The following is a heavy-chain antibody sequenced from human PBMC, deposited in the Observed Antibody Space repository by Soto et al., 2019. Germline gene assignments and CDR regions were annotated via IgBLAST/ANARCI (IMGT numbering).Heavy chain of an antibody. CDR3: AKDRAVVPAAMFDY. J-gene: IGHJ4*02. CDR2: ISGSGGST. CDR1: DFTFSNAW. D-gene: IGHD2-2*01. V-gene: IGHV3-23*01. Sequence: GGSLRLSCAASDFTFSNAWINWVRQAPGKGLEWVSAISGSGGSTYYADSVKGRFTISRDNSKNTLYLQMNSLRAEDTAVYYCAKDRAVVPAAMFDYWGQGTLVTVSS.